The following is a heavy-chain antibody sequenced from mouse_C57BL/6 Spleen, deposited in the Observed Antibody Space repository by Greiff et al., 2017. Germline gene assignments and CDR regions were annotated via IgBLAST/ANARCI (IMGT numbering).Heavy chain of an antibody. V-gene: IGHV3-6*01. D-gene: IGHD2-1*01. Sequence: EVQLQQSGPGLVKPSQSLSLTCSVTGYSITSGYYWNWIRQFPGNKLEWMGYISYDGSNNYNPSLKNRISITRDTSKNQFFLKLNSVTTEDTATYYCARDHGTGHWFAYWGQGTLVTVSA. CDR2: ISYDGSN. J-gene: IGHJ3*01. CDR3: ARDHGTGHWFAY. CDR1: GYSITSGYY.